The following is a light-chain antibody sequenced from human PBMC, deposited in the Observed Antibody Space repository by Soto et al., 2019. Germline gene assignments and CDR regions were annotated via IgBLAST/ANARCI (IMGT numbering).Light chain of an antibody. CDR3: SSFTSSSTWV. CDR1: SSDVGAYDY. V-gene: IGLV2-14*01. CDR2: EVS. J-gene: IGLJ3*02. Sequence: QSALTQPASVSGSPGQSITISCTGTSSDVGAYDYVSWYQQHPGKAPKLMIYEVSNRPSGISNRFSASKSGNTASLTVSGLQAEDEANYYCSSFTSSSTWVFGGGTKVTVL.